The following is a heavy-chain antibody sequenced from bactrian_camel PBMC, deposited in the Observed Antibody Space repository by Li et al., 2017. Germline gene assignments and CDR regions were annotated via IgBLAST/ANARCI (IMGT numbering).Heavy chain of an antibody. J-gene: IGHJ4*01. CDR1: GGAPFGAD. CDR3: AAGLRF. V-gene: IGHV3S55*01. Sequence: HVQLVESGGGSVQVGETLRLSCTIFGGAPFGADMGWYRQAPGNECELVSTISSDDSTYYADSVKGRFTISQDNAKNTVYLQMNSLETEDTAVYYCAAGLRFWAQGTQVTVS. CDR2: ISSDDST. D-gene: IGHD3*01.